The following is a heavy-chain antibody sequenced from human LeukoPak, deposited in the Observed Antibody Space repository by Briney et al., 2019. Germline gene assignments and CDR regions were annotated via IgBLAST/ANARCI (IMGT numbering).Heavy chain of an antibody. V-gene: IGHV3-66*01. CDR3: ARVRHSSSWYTS. J-gene: IGHJ4*02. CDR2: IYSGGST. D-gene: IGHD6-13*01. Sequence: GGSLRLSCAASGFTVSSNYMSWVRQAPGEGLEWVSVIYSGGSTYYADSVKGRFTISRDNSKNTLYLQMNSLRAEDTAVYYCARVRHSSSWYTSWGQGTLVTVSS. CDR1: GFTVSSNY.